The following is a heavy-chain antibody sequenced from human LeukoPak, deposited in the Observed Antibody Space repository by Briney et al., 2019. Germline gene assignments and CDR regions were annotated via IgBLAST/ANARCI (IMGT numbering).Heavy chain of an antibody. J-gene: IGHJ3*01. CDR1: RXTFNNYA. D-gene: IGHD1-7*01. Sequence: PGGSLRLSCAASRXTFNNYAVSWVREAPGKGLEWVSGIRGSGSRTFYADSVKGQFSISRDNSKNTLYLQLNNLRAEDTAIYYCAKDLRGPWNYEGLDAFELWGQGTMVTVSS. CDR2: IRGSGSRT. V-gene: IGHV3-23*01. CDR3: AKDLRGPWNYEGLDAFEL.